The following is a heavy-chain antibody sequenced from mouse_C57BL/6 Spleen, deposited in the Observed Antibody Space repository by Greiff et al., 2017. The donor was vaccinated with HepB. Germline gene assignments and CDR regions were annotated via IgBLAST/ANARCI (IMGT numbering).Heavy chain of an antibody. D-gene: IGHD2-2*01. V-gene: IGHV1-80*01. CDR2: IYPGDGDT. J-gene: IGHJ2*01. CDR1: GYAFSSYW. CDR3: ARKGGGYPYYFDY. Sequence: QVQLQQSGAELVKPGASVKISCKASGYAFSSYWMNWVKQRPGKGLEWIGQIYPGDGDTNYNGKFKGKATLTADKSSSTAYMQLSSLTSEDSAVYFCARKGGGYPYYFDYWGQGTTLTVSS.